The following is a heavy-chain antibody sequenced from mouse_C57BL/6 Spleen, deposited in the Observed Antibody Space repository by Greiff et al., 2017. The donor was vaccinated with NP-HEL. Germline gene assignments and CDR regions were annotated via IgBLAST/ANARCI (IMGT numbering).Heavy chain of an antibody. J-gene: IGHJ4*01. CDR2: IDPSDSYT. CDR1: GYTFTSYW. Sequence: QVQLKQPGAELVMPGASVKLSCKASGYTFTSYWMHWVKQRPGQGLEWIGEIDPSDSYTNYNQKFKGKSTLTVDKSSSTAYMQLSSLTSEDSAVYYCARKGGYGSSYAYAMDYWGQGTSVTVSS. CDR3: ARKGGYGSSYAYAMDY. V-gene: IGHV1-69*01. D-gene: IGHD1-1*01.